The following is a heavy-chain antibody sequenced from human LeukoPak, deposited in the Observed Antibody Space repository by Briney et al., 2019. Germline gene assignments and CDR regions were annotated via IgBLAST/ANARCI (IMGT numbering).Heavy chain of an antibody. CDR2: IYHSGST. CDR1: GGSISSSNW. V-gene: IGHV4-4*02. D-gene: IGHD6-6*01. J-gene: IGHJ1*01. CDR3: ARLGGGYSSSSWYFQH. Sequence: KALETQSLTCAVSGGSISSSNWWCWVRQPPGKGLEWIGEIYHSGSTNYNPSLKSRVTISVDKSKNQFSLKLSSVTAADTAVYYCARLGGGYSSSSWYFQHWGQGTLVTVSS.